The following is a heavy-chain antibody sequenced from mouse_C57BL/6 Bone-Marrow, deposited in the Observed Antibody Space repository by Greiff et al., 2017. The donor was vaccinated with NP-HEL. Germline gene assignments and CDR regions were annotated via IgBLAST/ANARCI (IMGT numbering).Heavy chain of an antibody. Sequence: VQLKQSVAELVRPGASVKLSCTASGFNIKNTYMHWVKQRPEQGLEWIGRIDPANGNTKYAPKFQGTATLTADTSSNTAYLQLSSLTSEGTAIYYCARLYSSSYEDYAMNYWSQGTSVTVSS. CDR3: ARLYSSSYEDYAMNY. D-gene: IGHD1-1*01. J-gene: IGHJ4*01. V-gene: IGHV14-3*01. CDR2: IDPANGNT. CDR1: GFNIKNTY.